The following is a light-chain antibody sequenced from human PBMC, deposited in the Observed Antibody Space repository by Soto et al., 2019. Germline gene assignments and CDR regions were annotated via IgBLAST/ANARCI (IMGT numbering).Light chain of an antibody. CDR3: QSYDSSLSGVI. J-gene: IGLJ2*01. Sequence: QAVVTQPPSVSGAPGQRVTISCTGSTSNIGGGYDVHWYQQVPGTVPKLLIYGNSNRPSGVPDRFSGSKYGTSASLAITGLQAEDEADYYCQSYDSSLSGVIFGGGTKLTVL. V-gene: IGLV1-40*01. CDR2: GNS. CDR1: TSNIGGGYD.